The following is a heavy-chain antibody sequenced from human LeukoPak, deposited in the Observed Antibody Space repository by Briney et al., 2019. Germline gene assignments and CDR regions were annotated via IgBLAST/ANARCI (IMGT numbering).Heavy chain of an antibody. CDR1: GYTFTSYG. D-gene: IGHD5-12*01. Sequence: EASVKVSCKASGYTFTSYGISWVRQAPGQGLEWMGWISAYNGNTNYAQKLQGRVTMTTDTSTSTAYMELRSLRSDDTAVYYCARTSSTRGYIAATIEAGDYWGQGTLVTVSS. V-gene: IGHV1-18*01. J-gene: IGHJ4*02. CDR2: ISAYNGNT. CDR3: ARTSSTRGYIAATIEAGDY.